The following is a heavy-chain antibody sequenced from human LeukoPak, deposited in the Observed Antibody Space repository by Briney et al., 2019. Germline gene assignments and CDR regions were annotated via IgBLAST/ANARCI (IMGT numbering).Heavy chain of an antibody. J-gene: IGHJ5*02. Sequence: GGSLRLSCAASGFTFSSYWMHWVRHAPGKGPVWVSRVDVHGQGTAYADSVKGRFTISRDNAKNTLSLQMNSLSAEDAAVYYCARSNYDSTTFYYHLDLWGQGTLVTVSS. CDR3: ARSNYDSTTFYYHLDL. CDR2: VDVHGQGT. V-gene: IGHV3-74*01. CDR1: GFTFSSYW. D-gene: IGHD2/OR15-2a*01.